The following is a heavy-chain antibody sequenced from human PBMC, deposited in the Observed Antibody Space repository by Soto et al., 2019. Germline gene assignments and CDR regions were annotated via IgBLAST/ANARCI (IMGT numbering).Heavy chain of an antibody. D-gene: IGHD2-15*01. V-gene: IGHV4-59*01. CDR3: ARDIVYSHNYYYMDV. J-gene: IGHJ6*03. Sequence: SETLSLTCTVSGGSISSYYWSWIRQPPGKGLEWIGYIYYSGSTNYNPSLKSRVTISVDTSKNQFSLKLSSVTAADTAVYYCARDIVYSHNYYYMDVWGKGTTVTVSS. CDR1: GGSISSYY. CDR2: IYYSGST.